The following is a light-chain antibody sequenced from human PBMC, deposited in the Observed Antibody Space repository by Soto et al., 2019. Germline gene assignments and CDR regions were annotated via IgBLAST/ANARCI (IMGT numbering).Light chain of an antibody. V-gene: IGLV2-14*01. J-gene: IGLJ1*01. Sequence: QSVLTQPASVSGSPEQSITISCTGTSTDIGRYDYVSWYQLHPGKAPKLMVFEVNYRPSGVSYRFSGSKSGNTASLTISGLQAEDEADYFCSSYSISTAYLFGTGTKLTVL. CDR1: STDIGRYDY. CDR2: EVN. CDR3: SSYSISTAYL.